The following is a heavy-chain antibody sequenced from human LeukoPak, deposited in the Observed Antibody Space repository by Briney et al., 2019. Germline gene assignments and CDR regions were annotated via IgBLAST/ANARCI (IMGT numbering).Heavy chain of an antibody. D-gene: IGHD1-26*01. CDR3: AKDLKWDLTDGFDY. Sequence: GGSLRLSCAASGFTFSSYAMHWVRQAPGKGLEWVALISYDVSNKYYADSVKGRFTISRDNSKNTLHLQMNSLRAEDTAVYYCAKDLKWDLTDGFDYWGQGTLVTVSS. CDR1: GFTFSSYA. CDR2: ISYDVSNK. J-gene: IGHJ4*02. V-gene: IGHV3-30*18.